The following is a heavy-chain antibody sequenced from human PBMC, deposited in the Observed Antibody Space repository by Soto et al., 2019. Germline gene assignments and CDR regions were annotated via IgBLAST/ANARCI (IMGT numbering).Heavy chain of an antibody. CDR1: GVSISSSTYY. J-gene: IGHJ6*02. CDR2: IDYSGGT. Sequence: QLQLQESGPGLVKPSETLSLTCTVSGVSISSSTYYWGWIRQPPGKGLEWIGSIDYSGGTYYNPSLKSRVTLSVDTSLTLFSLMLITVTAADPAVYYCARHGLPRPAILRYFGMDVWGQGTTVTVSS. V-gene: IGHV4-39*01. D-gene: IGHD2-15*01. CDR3: ARHGLPRPAILRYFGMDV.